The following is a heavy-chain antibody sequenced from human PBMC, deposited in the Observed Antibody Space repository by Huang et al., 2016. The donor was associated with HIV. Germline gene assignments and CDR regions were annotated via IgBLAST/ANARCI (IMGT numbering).Heavy chain of an antibody. CDR2: LAPKHGET. D-gene: IGHD2-21*01. V-gene: IGHV1-24*01. CDR3: ATGFDTYYDI. Sequence: QVQLVQSGAEVKKPGASVKVSCKCSGYTLTELSIHWVRQAPGKGLEWMGGLAPKHGETNYAQNCQGRVTMTEDTSTDTAYMELNSLRSEDTAVYYCATGFDTYYDIWGQGTMVIASS. J-gene: IGHJ3*02. CDR1: GYTLTELS.